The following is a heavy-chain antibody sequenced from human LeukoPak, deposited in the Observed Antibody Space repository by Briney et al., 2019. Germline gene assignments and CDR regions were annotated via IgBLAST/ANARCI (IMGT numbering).Heavy chain of an antibody. CDR3: ARLYDILTGYYQDAFDI. J-gene: IGHJ3*02. Sequence: SETLSLTCAVSGYSISSGYYCGWIRQPPGKGLEWIGSIYHSGSTYYNPSLKSRVTISVDTSKNQFSLKLSSVTAADTAVYYCARLYDILTGYYQDAFDIWGQGTMVTVSS. CDR1: GYSISSGYY. V-gene: IGHV4-38-2*01. CDR2: IYHSGST. D-gene: IGHD3-9*01.